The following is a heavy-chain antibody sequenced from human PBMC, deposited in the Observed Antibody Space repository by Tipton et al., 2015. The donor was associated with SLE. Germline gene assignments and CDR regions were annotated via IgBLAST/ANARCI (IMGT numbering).Heavy chain of an antibody. J-gene: IGHJ2*01. CDR3: ARRRGGYAGFDL. CDR2: YYYSGSA. CDR1: GGSISSSSYY. Sequence: GLVKPSETLSLTCIVSGGSISSSSYYWGWIRQPPGKGLEWIGSYYYSGSAAYNPSLKSRVTISVDTSKDQFSLRLTSVTAADTAVYYCARRRGGYAGFDLWGRGTLVTVSS. D-gene: IGHD5-12*01. V-gene: IGHV4-39*01.